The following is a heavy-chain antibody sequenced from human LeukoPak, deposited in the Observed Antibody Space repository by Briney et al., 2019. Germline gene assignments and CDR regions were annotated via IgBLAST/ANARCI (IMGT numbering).Heavy chain of an antibody. J-gene: IGHJ6*02. V-gene: IGHV1-2*02. D-gene: IGHD3-3*01. CDR1: GYTLTELS. CDR2: INPNSGGT. CDR3: ARGRKRITIFGVVIPPIYGMDV. Sequence: GASVKVSCKVSGYTLTELSMHWVRQAPGQGLEWMGWINPNSGGTYYQQKFQGRVTMTWDTSISTAYMELSRLRSDDTAVYYCARGRKRITIFGVVIPPIYGMDVWGQGTTVTVSS.